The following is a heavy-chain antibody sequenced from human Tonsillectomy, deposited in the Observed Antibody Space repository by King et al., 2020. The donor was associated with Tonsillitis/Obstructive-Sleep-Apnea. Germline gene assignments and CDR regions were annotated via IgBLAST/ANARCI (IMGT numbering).Heavy chain of an antibody. CDR2: IYPGDSDT. D-gene: IGHD2-2*01. CDR1: GYSFTSYW. V-gene: IGHV5-51*01. CDR3: ARTHCSSTSCYGEDAFDI. Sequence: EVQLVESGAEVKKPGESLKISCKGSGYSFTSYWIGWVRQMPGKCLEWMGIIYPGDSDTRYSPSFQGQVTISSDKSISTAYLQWSSLKASDTAMYYCARTHCSSTSCYGEDAFDIWGQGTMVTVSS. J-gene: IGHJ3*02.